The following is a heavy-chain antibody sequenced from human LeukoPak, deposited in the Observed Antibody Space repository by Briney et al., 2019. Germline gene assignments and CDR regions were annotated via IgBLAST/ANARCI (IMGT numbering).Heavy chain of an antibody. Sequence: SETLSLTCTVSGDSISSSYWGWIRQPAGKGLGWIGRIHTSGSTYYSPSLKSRVTMSVDTPTNQFSLKLSSVTAADTAMYYCARVRLGRGLDYWGQGTLVTVSS. V-gene: IGHV4-4*07. CDR2: IHTSGST. CDR1: GDSISSSY. J-gene: IGHJ4*02. D-gene: IGHD6-19*01. CDR3: ARVRLGRGLDY.